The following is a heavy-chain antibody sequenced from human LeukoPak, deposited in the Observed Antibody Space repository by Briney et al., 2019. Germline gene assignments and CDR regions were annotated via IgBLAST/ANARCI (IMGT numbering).Heavy chain of an antibody. J-gene: IGHJ5*02. V-gene: IGHV4-59*01. CDR2: IQNSVTSY. CDR1: GGSISSYY. Sequence: PSETLSLTCSVSGGSISSYYWSWVRQPPGKGLEWIGYIQNSVTSYTDNPSLQSRVTISVDTSKKQFSLRVTSVTAADTAVYYCVRSPQLDHWGQGTLVTVSS. CDR3: VRSPQLDH.